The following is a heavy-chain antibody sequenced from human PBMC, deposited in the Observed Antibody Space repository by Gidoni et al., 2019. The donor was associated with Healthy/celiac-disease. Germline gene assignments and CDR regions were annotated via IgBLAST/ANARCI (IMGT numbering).Heavy chain of an antibody. J-gene: IGHJ6*02. D-gene: IGHD3-10*01. CDR1: GGTFSRYA. V-gene: IGHV1-69*01. CDR3: ARGGVTMVQGVVYYYGMDV. Sequence: QVQLVQSGAEVQKPGSSVKVSCKASGGTFSRYAISWVRQAPGQGLEWMGGIIPICGTANYAQKCNGRVTITADESTSTAYMELSSLRSEDTAVYYCARGGVTMVQGVVYYYGMDVWGQGTTVTVSS. CDR2: IIPICGTA.